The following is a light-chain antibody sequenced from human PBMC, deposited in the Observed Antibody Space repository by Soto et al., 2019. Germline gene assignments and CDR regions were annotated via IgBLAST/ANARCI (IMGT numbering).Light chain of an antibody. J-gene: IGKJ1*01. Sequence: AIQVTQSPSSLSASVGDRVTISCRASQGIGNDLGWYQQKPGQAPKLLIYEASTFQTGVASRFSGSGSGTDFTLTISSLQPEDFATYYCLQDYVYPWTFGQGTKVEVK. CDR3: LQDYVYPWT. CDR1: QGIGND. V-gene: IGKV1-6*01. CDR2: EAS.